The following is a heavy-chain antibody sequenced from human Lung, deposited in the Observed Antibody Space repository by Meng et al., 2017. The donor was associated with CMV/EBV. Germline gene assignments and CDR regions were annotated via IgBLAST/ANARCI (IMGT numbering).Heavy chain of an antibody. J-gene: IGHJ6*02. CDR3: AGGLYDFWSGYYYYGMDV. Sequence: ASXXVSXKASGYTFTGYYMHWVRQAPGQGLEWMGWINPNSGGTNYAQKFQGRVTMTRDTSISTAYMELSRLRSDDTAVYYCAGGLYDFWSGYYYYGMDVWGQGXTVTVSS. V-gene: IGHV1-2*02. CDR1: GYTFTGYY. CDR2: INPNSGGT. D-gene: IGHD3-3*01.